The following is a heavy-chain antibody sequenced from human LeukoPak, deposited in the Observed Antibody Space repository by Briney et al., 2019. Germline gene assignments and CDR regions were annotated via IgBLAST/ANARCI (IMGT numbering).Heavy chain of an antibody. V-gene: IGHV1-2*02. D-gene: IGHD5-12*01. CDR3: ARDKRSGYDYPIVRYFDY. J-gene: IGHJ4*02. CDR1: GYTFSGTGWY. Sequence: GDSVKVSCKASGYTFSGTGWYLYWLRQAPGQGLECMGWIYPNNGATAYAQKFQGRVAMTPDTSISTAYMELRRLRPDDTAVYYCARDKRSGYDYPIVRYFDYWGQGTLVTVSS. CDR2: IYPNNGAT.